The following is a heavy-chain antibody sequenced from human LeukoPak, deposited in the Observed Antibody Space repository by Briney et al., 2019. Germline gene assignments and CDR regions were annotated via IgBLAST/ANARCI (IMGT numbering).Heavy chain of an antibody. V-gene: IGHV1-18*01. CDR1: GYTFSSYG. D-gene: IGHD5-12*01. Sequence: GASVKASCKASGYTFSSYGIAWVRQAPGQGLEWMGWISGYIGNTNYAQKFQGRVSMTTDTPTTTAYMELRSLTSDDTALYYCARSSLGTITAGPFDYWGQGTLVTVSS. J-gene: IGHJ4*02. CDR2: ISGYIGNT. CDR3: ARSSLGTITAGPFDY.